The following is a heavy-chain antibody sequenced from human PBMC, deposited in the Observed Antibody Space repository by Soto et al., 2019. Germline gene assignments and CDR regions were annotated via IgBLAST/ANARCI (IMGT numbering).Heavy chain of an antibody. J-gene: IGHJ4*02. Sequence: QITLKESGPTLVKPTQTLTLTCTFSGFSLSTSGVGVGWIRQPPGKALEWLALIYWNDDKRYSPSLKSRLTITKDTSKNQVVLTMTNMDHVDTATYCCAHRVSSSWADYWGQGTLVTVSS. D-gene: IGHD6-13*01. CDR1: GFSLSTSGVG. V-gene: IGHV2-5*01. CDR3: AHRVSSSWADY. CDR2: IYWNDDK.